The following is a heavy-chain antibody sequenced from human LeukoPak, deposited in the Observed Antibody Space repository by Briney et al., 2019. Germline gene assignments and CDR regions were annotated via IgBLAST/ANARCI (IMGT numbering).Heavy chain of an antibody. CDR1: GYTFTSYD. V-gene: IGHV1-8*01. J-gene: IGHJ5*02. CDR3: ARGSQWVSWFGELLKWFDP. CDR2: MNPNSGNT. Sequence: ASVKVSCKASGYTFTSYDINWVRQATGQGLEWMGWMNPNSGNTGYAQKFQGRVTMTRNTSISTAYMELSSLRSEDTAVYYCARGSQWVSWFGELLKWFDPWGQGTLVTVSS. D-gene: IGHD3-10*01.